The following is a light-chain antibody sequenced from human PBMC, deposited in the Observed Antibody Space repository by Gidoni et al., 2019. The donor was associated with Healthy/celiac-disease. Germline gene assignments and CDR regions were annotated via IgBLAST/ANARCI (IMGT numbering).Light chain of an antibody. V-gene: IGKV3-15*01. Sequence: EILMPQSRATLSVSPGESATLSCRARQSVSSNFAWYQQKPGQAPSRLIYGASTRATGIPARFSGSGSVTEFTLTISSLQSEDFAVYYCQQYNNWPPGTFGQGTKVEIK. CDR1: QSVSSN. CDR3: QQYNNWPPGT. J-gene: IGKJ1*01. CDR2: GAS.